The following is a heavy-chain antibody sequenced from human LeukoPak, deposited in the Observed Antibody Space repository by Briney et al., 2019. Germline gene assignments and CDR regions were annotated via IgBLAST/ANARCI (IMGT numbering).Heavy chain of an antibody. D-gene: IGHD3-10*01. J-gene: IGHJ4*02. Sequence: ASVKVSCKTSGYTLTTYGISWVRQAPGQGLEWMGWISGSNGNTKYAQKVQGRVTMTTDTSTTTAYMEVRSLRSDDTAVYYCARDRDRMVQGVTALFDYWGQGTRVTVSS. CDR3: ARDRDRMVQGVTALFDY. V-gene: IGHV1-18*04. CDR1: GYTLTTYG. CDR2: ISGSNGNT.